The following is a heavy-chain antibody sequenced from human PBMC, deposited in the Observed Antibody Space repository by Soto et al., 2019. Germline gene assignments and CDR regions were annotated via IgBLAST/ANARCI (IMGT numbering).Heavy chain of an antibody. D-gene: IGHD3-22*01. CDR3: AADSSGSTADYYYYYGMDV. J-gene: IGHJ6*02. Sequence: QIQLVQSGGEVKKPGASVKVSCKASGYNFIRHGISWVRQAPGQGLEWMGWISPYTGDTKYAQNLQGRVTMTTDTSTSTAYMELRRLKSDDTAVHFCAADSSGSTADYYYYYGMDVWGQGTTVTVSS. CDR2: ISPYTGDT. V-gene: IGHV1-18*01. CDR1: GYNFIRHG.